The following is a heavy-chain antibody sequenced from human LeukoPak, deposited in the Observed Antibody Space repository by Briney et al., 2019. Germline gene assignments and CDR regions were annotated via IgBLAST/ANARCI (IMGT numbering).Heavy chain of an antibody. D-gene: IGHD3-3*01. V-gene: IGHV4-34*01. CDR1: GGSFSGYF. CDR3: AGRDVGDFSSGYYLYFDY. J-gene: IGHJ4*02. CDR2: INHSRSA. Sequence: PSETPSLTCAHSGGSFSGYFGSWIRPPPGKGREWIGEINHSRSANYNPSLQSRVTIPVDTSKNQSSLNLSSVTGAPTAGYYCAGRDVGDFSSGYYLYFDYWGQGTLVTVSS.